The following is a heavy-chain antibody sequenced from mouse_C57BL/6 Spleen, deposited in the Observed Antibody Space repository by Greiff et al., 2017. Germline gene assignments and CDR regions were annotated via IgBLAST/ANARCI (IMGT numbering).Heavy chain of an antibody. CDR2: IDPETGGT. CDR1: GYTFTDYE. Sequence: QVQLQQSGAELVRPGASVTLSCKASGYTFTDYEMHWVKQTPVHGLEWIGAIDPETGGTAYNQKFKGKAILTADKSSSTAYMELRSLTSEDSAVYYCTRVYPRSMDYWGQGTSVTVSS. V-gene: IGHV1-15*01. CDR3: TRVYPRSMDY. D-gene: IGHD2-1*01. J-gene: IGHJ4*01.